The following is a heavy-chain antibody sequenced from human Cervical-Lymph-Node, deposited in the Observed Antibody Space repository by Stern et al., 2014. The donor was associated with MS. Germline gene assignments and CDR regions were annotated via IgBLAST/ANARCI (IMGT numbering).Heavy chain of an antibody. V-gene: IGHV5-51*01. CDR1: GYTFTSYW. CDR2: IFPGGSDI. J-gene: IGHJ4*02. Sequence: EVQLVESGPEVKRPGESLKISCQASGYTFTSYWIGGVRQMPGKGLEWIAIIFPGGSDIRYSPSFQGQVSISADKSISTAYLQWNNLKASDTAIYYCARQRYFDYWGQGTLVTVSS. CDR3: ARQRYFDY.